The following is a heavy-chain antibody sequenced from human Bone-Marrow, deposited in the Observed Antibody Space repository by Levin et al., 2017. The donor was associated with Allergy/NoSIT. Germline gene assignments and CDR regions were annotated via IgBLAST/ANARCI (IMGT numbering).Heavy chain of an antibody. V-gene: IGHV4-59*01. CDR1: GGSISSYY. J-gene: IGHJ4*02. CDR2: IYYSGST. CDR3: ARDRGYGDFHFDY. Sequence: PSETLSLTCTVSGGSISSYYWSWIRQPPGKGLEWIGYIYYSGSTNYNPSLKSRVTISVDTSKNQFSLKLSSVTAADTAVYYCARDRGYGDFHFDYWGQGTLVTVSS. D-gene: IGHD4-17*01.